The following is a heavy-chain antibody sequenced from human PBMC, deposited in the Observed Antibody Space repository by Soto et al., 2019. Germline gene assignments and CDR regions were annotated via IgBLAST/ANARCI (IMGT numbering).Heavy chain of an antibody. V-gene: IGHV1-46*01. CDR2: INPSGGST. CDR1: GYRLASNY. J-gene: IGHJ4*02. D-gene: IGHD4-17*01. CDR3: ARGRYDYGDLFDY. Sequence: SVEVTWKASGYRLASNYRRWVRQAPGQGLEWMGIINPSGGSTSYAQKFQGRVAMTRDTSTSTVYMELSSLRSEDTAVYYCARGRYDYGDLFDYWGQGTLVPGSS.